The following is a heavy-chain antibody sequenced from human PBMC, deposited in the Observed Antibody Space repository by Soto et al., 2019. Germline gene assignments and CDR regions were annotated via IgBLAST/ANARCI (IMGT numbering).Heavy chain of an antibody. V-gene: IGHV3-21*01. J-gene: IGHJ3*02. Sequence: GGSLRLSTAASGFTFSSYSMNWVRQAPGKGLEWVSSISSSSSYIYYADSVKGRFTISRDNAKNSLYLQMNSLRAEDTAVYYCARDRDIVVVVAGDAFDIWGQGTMVT. CDR2: ISSSSSYI. CDR3: ARDRDIVVVVAGDAFDI. D-gene: IGHD2-15*01. CDR1: GFTFSSYS.